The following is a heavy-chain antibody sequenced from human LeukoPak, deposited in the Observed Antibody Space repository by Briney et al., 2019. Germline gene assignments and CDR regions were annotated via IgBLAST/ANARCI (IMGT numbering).Heavy chain of an antibody. J-gene: IGHJ5*02. CDR1: GGSISSYY. Sequence: VKPSETLSLTCTVSGGSISSYYWSWIRQPPGKGLEWIGYIYYSGSTNYNPSLKSRVTISVDTSKNQFSLKLSSVTAADTAVYYCARRLAAAGSDWFDPWGQGTLVTVSS. V-gene: IGHV4-59*01. CDR3: ARRLAAAGSDWFDP. CDR2: IYYSGST. D-gene: IGHD6-13*01.